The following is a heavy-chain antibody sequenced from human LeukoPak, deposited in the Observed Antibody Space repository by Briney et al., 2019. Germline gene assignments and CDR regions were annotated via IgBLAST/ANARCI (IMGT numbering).Heavy chain of an antibody. Sequence: GGSLRLSCAASRFTFRSYGMHWVRQAPGKGLEWVAVISYDGSDKYYADFVKGRCTISRDNSKNTLYLQMNSLRAEDTAVYYCAKDLYYYGSGSYFFDYWGQGTLVTVSS. D-gene: IGHD3-10*01. J-gene: IGHJ4*02. CDR1: RFTFRSYG. V-gene: IGHV3-30*18. CDR2: ISYDGSDK. CDR3: AKDLYYYGSGSYFFDY.